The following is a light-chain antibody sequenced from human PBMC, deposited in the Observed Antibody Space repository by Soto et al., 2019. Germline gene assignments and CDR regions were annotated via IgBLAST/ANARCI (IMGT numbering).Light chain of an antibody. CDR3: QQSYSNPRLT. V-gene: IGKV1-39*01. J-gene: IGKJ4*01. CDR2: AAS. CDR1: QSISSY. Sequence: DIQMTQSPSSLSASVGDRVTITCRASQSISSYLNWYQQKPGKAPKLLIYAASSLQSGVPSRFSGSGSGTDFTLTISSPQPEDFANYYCQQSYSNPRLTFGGGTKVDIX.